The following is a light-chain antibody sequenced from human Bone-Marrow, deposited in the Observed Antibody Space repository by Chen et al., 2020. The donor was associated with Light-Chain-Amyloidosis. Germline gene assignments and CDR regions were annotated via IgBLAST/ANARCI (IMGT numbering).Light chain of an antibody. CDR1: SSDVGGYNY. J-gene: IGLJ1*01. Sequence: QSALTQPRSVSGSPGQSVTISCTGTSSDVGGYNYASWYQQHPGKAPKLMIYDVTTRPAGVPDRVAGSKSGNTASLTISGLQAENEADYDCCSYAGSNSFVFGTGTKVTVL. CDR2: DVT. V-gene: IGLV2-11*01. CDR3: CSYAGSNSFV.